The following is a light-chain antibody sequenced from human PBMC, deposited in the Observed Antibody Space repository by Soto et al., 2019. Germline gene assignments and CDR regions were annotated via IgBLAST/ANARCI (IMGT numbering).Light chain of an antibody. CDR3: HQRGNGPPWT. J-gene: IGKJ1*01. Sequence: EIVLTQSPGTLSLSPGERATLSCRAIQSVSNNYLAWYQQKPGQAPRLLIYAASKRATGIPPRFSGSGSTTDFTLTISSLEPEDFAVYYCHQRGNGPPWTFGQGTKVDIK. CDR2: AAS. CDR1: QSVSNNY. V-gene: IGKV3-11*01.